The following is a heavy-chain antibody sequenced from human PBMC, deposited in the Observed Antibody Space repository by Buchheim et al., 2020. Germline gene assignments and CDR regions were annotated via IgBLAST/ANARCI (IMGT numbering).Heavy chain of an antibody. V-gene: IGHV4-39*01. CDR3: ARHAGDYVWGSYRYPDFDY. Sequence: QLQLQESGPGLVKPSETLSLTCTVSGGSISSSSYYWGWIRQPPGKGLEWIGSIYYSGSTYYNPSLKSRVTISVDTSKNQFSLQLSSVTAADTAVYYCARHAGDYVWGSYRYPDFDYWGQGTL. CDR2: IYYSGST. CDR1: GGSISSSSYY. D-gene: IGHD3-16*02. J-gene: IGHJ4*02.